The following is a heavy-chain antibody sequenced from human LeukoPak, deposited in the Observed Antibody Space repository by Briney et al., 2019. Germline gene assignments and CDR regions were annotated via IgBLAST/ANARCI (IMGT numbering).Heavy chain of an antibody. CDR3: AVGGTGYNTFDY. CDR2: INPNSGGA. D-gene: IGHD3/OR15-3a*01. Sequence: ASVTVSCKASGYSFTGYHMHWVRQAPGQGLEWMGWINPNSGGANYAQKFQGRVTMTRDTSISTAYMELSRLRSDDTAAYYCAVGGTGYNTFDYWSQGTLVTVSS. J-gene: IGHJ4*02. V-gene: IGHV1-2*02. CDR1: GYSFTGYH.